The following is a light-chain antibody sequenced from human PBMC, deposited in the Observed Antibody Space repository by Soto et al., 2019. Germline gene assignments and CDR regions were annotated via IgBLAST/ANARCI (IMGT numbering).Light chain of an antibody. J-gene: IGLJ1*01. V-gene: IGLV2-14*03. CDR2: EVK. CDR3: SSYTSSDTLV. Sequence: ALTQSASVSGSPGQSITISCTGTSSDVGGYNSVSWFQQHPGNAPKLIIYEVKNRPSGVSNRFSGSKSGNTASLTISGLQAEDEADYYCSSYTSSDTLVFGTGTKVTVL. CDR1: SSDVGGYNS.